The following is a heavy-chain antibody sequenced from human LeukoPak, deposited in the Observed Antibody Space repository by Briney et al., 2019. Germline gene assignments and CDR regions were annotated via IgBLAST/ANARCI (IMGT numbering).Heavy chain of an antibody. J-gene: IGHJ5*01. V-gene: IGHV3-48*03. CDR2: ISNTGKTI. CDR3: ARGLYSNSGGWFDS. CDR1: GFTFSTYE. Sequence: HPGGSLRLSCAASGFTFSTYEMNWVRQAPGKGLEWISFISNTGKTIYYADSVKGRLTISRDNAQNSLFLQLNSLRAEDTAVYYCARGLYSNSGGWFDSWGQGTLVTVSS. D-gene: IGHD6-13*01.